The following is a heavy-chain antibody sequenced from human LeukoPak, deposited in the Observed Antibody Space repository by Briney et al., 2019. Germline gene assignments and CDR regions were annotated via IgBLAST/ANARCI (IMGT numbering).Heavy chain of an antibody. Sequence: SQTLSLTCVISGDSVSSNSAAWNWIRQSPSRGLEWLVRTLYRSKWYNDYAVSVKSRITINPDTSKNQFSLQLNSVTPEDTAVYYCARGKWELLSHYWCFDLWGRGTLVTVSS. CDR1: GDSVSSNSAA. J-gene: IGHJ2*01. D-gene: IGHD1-26*01. CDR3: ARGKWELLSHYWCFDL. CDR2: TLYRSKWYN. V-gene: IGHV6-1*01.